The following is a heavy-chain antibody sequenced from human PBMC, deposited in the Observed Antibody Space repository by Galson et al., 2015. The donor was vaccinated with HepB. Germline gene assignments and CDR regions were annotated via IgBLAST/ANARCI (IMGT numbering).Heavy chain of an antibody. D-gene: IGHD3-22*01. CDR1: GFTPSSYS. CDR2: MSGISSPI. J-gene: IGHJ4*02. Sequence: SLRLSCAASGFTPSSYSMNWVRQAPGKGLEWVSYMSGISSPIYYADSVKFRFTISRDDAKNSLYLQMNSLRAEDTAVYYCARESIYCDTSGYLKRGNYFDYWGQGTLLTVSS. V-gene: IGHV3-48*01. CDR3: ARESIYCDTSGYLKRGNYFDY.